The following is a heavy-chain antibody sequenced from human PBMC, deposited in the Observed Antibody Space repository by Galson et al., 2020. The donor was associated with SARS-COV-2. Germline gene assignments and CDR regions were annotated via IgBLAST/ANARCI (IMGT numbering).Heavy chain of an antibody. V-gene: IGHV3-23*01. CDR1: GFTFSSYA. CDR2: ISGSGGST. D-gene: IGHD3-3*01. Sequence: TGGSLRLSCAASGFTFSSYAMSWVRQAPGKGLEWVSAISGSGGSTYYADSVKGRFTISRDNSKNTLYLQMNSLRAEDTAVYYCAKGFLRPPFFGGARSWFDPWGQGTLVTVSS. CDR3: AKGFLRPPFFGGARSWFDP. J-gene: IGHJ5*02.